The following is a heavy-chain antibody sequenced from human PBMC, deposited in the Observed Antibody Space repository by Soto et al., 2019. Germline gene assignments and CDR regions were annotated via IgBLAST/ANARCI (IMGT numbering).Heavy chain of an antibody. Sequence: GESLKISCKGSGYSFSSYWIGWVRQLPGKGLEWMGIIYPGDSDTRYSPSFQGQVTISVDKYIRTAYLQWSSLKASDTATYYCARRGRDSSGDFYYNDMDVWGQGTTVTVSS. J-gene: IGHJ6*02. D-gene: IGHD6-25*01. CDR1: GYSFSSYW. CDR3: ARRGRDSSGDFYYNDMDV. V-gene: IGHV5-51*01. CDR2: IYPGDSDT.